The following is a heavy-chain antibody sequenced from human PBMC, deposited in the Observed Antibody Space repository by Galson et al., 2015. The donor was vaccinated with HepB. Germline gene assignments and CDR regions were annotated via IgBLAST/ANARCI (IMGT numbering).Heavy chain of an antibody. CDR1: GFTFSSYA. CDR2: ISYDGSNK. V-gene: IGHV3-30*04. D-gene: IGHD1-26*01. Sequence: SLRLSCAASGFTFSSYAMHWVRQAPGKGLEWVAVISYDGSNKYYADSVKGRFTISRDNSKNTLYLQMNSLRAEDTAVYYCARNGATHAFDIWGQGTMVTVSS. J-gene: IGHJ3*02. CDR3: ARNGATHAFDI.